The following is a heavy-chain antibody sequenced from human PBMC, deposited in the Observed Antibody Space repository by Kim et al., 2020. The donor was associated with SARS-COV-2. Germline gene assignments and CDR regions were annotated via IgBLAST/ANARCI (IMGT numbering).Heavy chain of an antibody. D-gene: IGHD3-16*02. CDR2: ISSSSSYT. CDR1: GFTFSDYY. V-gene: IGHV3-11*05. J-gene: IGHJ6*02. Sequence: GGSLRLSCAASGFTFSDYYMSWIRQAPGKGLEWVSYISSSSSYTNYADSVKGRFTISRDNAKNSLYLQMNSLRAEDTAVYYCARVGYYYVWGSYRDYYYYYGMDVWGPGTTVTVSS. CDR3: ARVGYYYVWGSYRDYYYYYGMDV.